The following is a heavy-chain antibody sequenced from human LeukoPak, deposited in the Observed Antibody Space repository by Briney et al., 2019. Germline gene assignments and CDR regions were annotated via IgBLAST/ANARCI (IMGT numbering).Heavy chain of an antibody. Sequence: GESLKISCKGSGYSFTSYWIGWVRQMPGKGLEWMGIIYPGDSDSRYSPSFQGQVIISADKSISTAYLQWSSLKVSDSAMYYCARQEYCSGASCYTWFDPWGQGTLVTVSS. CDR3: ARQEYCSGASCYTWFDP. J-gene: IGHJ5*02. V-gene: IGHV5-51*01. D-gene: IGHD2-15*01. CDR2: IYPGDSDS. CDR1: GYSFTSYW.